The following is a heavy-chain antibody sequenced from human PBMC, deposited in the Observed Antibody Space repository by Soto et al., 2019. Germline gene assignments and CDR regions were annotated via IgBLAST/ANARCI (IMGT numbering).Heavy chain of an antibody. D-gene: IGHD2-2*01. CDR3: ARDRPAAQSPGFDP. J-gene: IGHJ5*02. CDR2: IYTSGST. Sequence: QVQLQESGPGLVKPSETLSLTCTVSGGSISNYYWSWIRQPAGKELEWIGRIYTSGSTNSNPSLKTRGTMSVDRYKKQCSLKLTSVMAADTAVYYCARDRPAAQSPGFDPWGQGTLVTVSS. V-gene: IGHV4-4*07. CDR1: GGSISNYY.